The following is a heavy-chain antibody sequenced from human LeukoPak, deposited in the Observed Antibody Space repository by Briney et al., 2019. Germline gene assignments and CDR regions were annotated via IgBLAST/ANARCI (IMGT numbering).Heavy chain of an antibody. D-gene: IGHD3-9*01. CDR3: ANLRDYDILTGYYHPPYFDY. V-gene: IGHV3-30*02. J-gene: IGHJ4*02. Sequence: GGSLRLSCAASGFTFSSYGMHWVRQAPGKGLEWVAFIRYDGSNKYYADSVKGRFTISRDNSKNTLYLQMNSLRAEDTAVYYCANLRDYDILTGYYHPPYFDYWGQGTLVTVSS. CDR1: GFTFSSYG. CDR2: IRYDGSNK.